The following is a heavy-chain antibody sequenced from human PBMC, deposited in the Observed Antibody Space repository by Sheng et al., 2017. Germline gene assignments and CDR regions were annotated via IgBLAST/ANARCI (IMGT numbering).Heavy chain of an antibody. D-gene: IGHD3-3*01. J-gene: IGHJ5*02. V-gene: IGHV5-10-1*03. CDR1: GYSFTSYW. CDR3: ARETYFWSGLNNWFDP. CDR2: IDPSDSYT. Sequence: EVRLVQSGAEVKKPGESLTISCKGSGYSFTSYWISWVRQMPGKGLEWMGRIDPSDSYTNYSPSFQGHVTISADKSISTAYLQWSSLKASDTAMYYCARETYFWSGLNNWFDPWGQGTLVTVSS.